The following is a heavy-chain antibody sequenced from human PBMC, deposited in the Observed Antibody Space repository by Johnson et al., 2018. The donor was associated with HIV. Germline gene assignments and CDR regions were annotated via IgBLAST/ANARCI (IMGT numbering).Heavy chain of an antibody. CDR3: ARNVLLWFGESADAFDI. D-gene: IGHD3-10*01. J-gene: IGHJ3*02. V-gene: IGHV3-33*08. Sequence: QVQLVESGGGVVQPGRSLRLSCAASGFTFSSYGMHWVRQAPGKGLEWVAFIRYDGSNKYYADSVKGRFTISRDNSKNTLYLQMNSLRAEDTAVYYCARNVLLWFGESADAFDIWGQGTMVTVSS. CDR2: IRYDGSNK. CDR1: GFTFSSYG.